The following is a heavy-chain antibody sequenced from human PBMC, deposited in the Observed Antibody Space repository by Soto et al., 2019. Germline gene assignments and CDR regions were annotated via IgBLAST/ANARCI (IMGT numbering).Heavy chain of an antibody. V-gene: IGHV4-39*01. Sequence: QLQLQESGPGLVKPSETLSLTCTVSGGSISSSSYYWGWIRQPPGKGLEWIGSIYYSGSTYYNPSLKSRVTISVDTSKNQFSLKLSSVTAADTAVYYCARTVAGPTMNAFDIWGQGTMVTVSS. CDR1: GGSISSSSYY. J-gene: IGHJ3*02. CDR3: ARTVAGPTMNAFDI. CDR2: IYYSGST. D-gene: IGHD6-19*01.